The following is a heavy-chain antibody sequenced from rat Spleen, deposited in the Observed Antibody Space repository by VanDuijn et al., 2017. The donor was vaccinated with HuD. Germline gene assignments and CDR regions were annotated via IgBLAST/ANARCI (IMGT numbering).Heavy chain of an antibody. CDR3: ARHEGYGDTPYYFDY. Sequence: EVQLVESGGGLVQPGRSMKLSCAASGFTFTNDYMAWVRQAPKKGLEWVATISYDGSSTYYRDSVKGRFTISRDNAKSTLYLQMDSLRSEDTATYYCARHEGYGDTPYYFDYWGQGVMVTVSS. J-gene: IGHJ2*01. D-gene: IGHD2-2*01. CDR1: GFTFTNDY. V-gene: IGHV5-7*01. CDR2: ISYDGSST.